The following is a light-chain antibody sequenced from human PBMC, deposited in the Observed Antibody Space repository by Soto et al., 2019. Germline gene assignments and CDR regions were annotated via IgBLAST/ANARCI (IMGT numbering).Light chain of an antibody. V-gene: IGKV4-1*01. Sequence: DIVMTQSPDSLAVSLGERATINCKSSQSVLQRSNNKHYLHWYQQKPGKLPKLIIYWASTRESGVPDRFSGSGSGTDVTLTISSPHAEDVAVYYCQQLYSLPFTVGQGTKLHLK. CDR3: QQLYSLPFT. CDR1: QSVLQRSNNKHY. CDR2: WAS. J-gene: IGKJ2*01.